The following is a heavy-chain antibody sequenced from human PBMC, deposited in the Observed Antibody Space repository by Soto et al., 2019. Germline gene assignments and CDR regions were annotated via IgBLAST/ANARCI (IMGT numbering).Heavy chain of an antibody. CDR1: GGTFSSYA. V-gene: IGHV1-69*01. D-gene: IGHD2-2*01. Sequence: QVQLVQSGAEVKKPGSSVKVSCKASGGTFSSYAISWVRQAPGQGLEWMGGIIPIFGTANYAQKFQGRVAITADESTSTAYTELSSLRSEDTAVYYCARVVPADRTRGDDYGMDVWGQGTTVTVSS. J-gene: IGHJ6*02. CDR3: ARVVPADRTRGDDYGMDV. CDR2: IIPIFGTA.